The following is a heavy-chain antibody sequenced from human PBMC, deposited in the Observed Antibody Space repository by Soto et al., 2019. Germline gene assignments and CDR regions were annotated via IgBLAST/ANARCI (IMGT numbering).Heavy chain of an antibody. J-gene: IGHJ1*01. V-gene: IGHV1-46*01. Sequence: QVQLEQSGAEVKKPGASVKVSCKASGYIFTAYSMHWVRRAPGQGLQWKGVVNPSGGSTNYAQKFQGSITLTRDTSRNPLYMDLGSLTSEVTAVYYCAREENCSDGICYSEYFQRWGQGTLVTVSS. CDR2: VNPSGGST. CDR3: AREENCSDGICYSEYFQR. CDR1: GYIFTAYS. D-gene: IGHD2-15*01.